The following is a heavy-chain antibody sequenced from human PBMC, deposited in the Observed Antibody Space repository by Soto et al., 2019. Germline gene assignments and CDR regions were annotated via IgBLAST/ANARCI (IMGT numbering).Heavy chain of an antibody. CDR1: GFTFSSYS. CDR3: ARVNDYMTYRTKNYYYYYYMDV. V-gene: IGHV3-21*01. J-gene: IGHJ6*03. Sequence: GGSLRLSCAASGFTFSSYSMNWVRQAPGKGLEWVSSISSSSSYIYYADSVKGRFTISRDNAKNSLYLQMNSLRAEDTAVYYCARVNDYMTYRTKNYYYYYYMDVWGKGTTVTVSS. CDR2: ISSSSSYI. D-gene: IGHD4-4*01.